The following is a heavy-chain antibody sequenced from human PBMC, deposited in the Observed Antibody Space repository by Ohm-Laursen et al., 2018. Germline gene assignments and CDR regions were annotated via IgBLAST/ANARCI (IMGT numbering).Heavy chain of an antibody. CDR3: AKGRRDEWLVRAGLDY. D-gene: IGHD6-19*01. V-gene: IGHV3-23*01. J-gene: IGHJ4*02. CDR1: GFTFSNSA. CDR2: ISGSGGGS. Sequence: SLRLSCAASGFTFSNSAMSWVRQAPGKGLEWVSAISGSGGGSYYADSVKGRFTISRDNSKSTLYLQMNSLRAEDTAVYYCAKGRRDEWLVRAGLDYWGPGTLVTVSS.